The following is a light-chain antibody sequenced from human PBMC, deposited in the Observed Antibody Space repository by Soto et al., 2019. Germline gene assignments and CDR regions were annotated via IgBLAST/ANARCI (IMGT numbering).Light chain of an antibody. CDR1: SSNIGNNY. V-gene: IGLV1-51*01. J-gene: IGLJ2*01. Sequence: QLVLTQPPSVSAAPGQKVTISCSGSSSNIGNNYVSWYQQLPGTAPKLLIYDSNKRPSGIPDRFSGSKSGTSATLGITGLQTGDEADYYCGTWDSSLSAVVFGGGTKVTVL. CDR3: GTWDSSLSAVV. CDR2: DSN.